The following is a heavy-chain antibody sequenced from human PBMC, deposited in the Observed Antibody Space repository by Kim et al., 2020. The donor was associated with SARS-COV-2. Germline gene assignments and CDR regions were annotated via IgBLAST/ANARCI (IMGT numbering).Heavy chain of an antibody. V-gene: IGHV3-9*01. J-gene: IGHJ4*02. D-gene: IGHD5-18*01. CDR3: AKSSSGYSYGYVNY. Sequence: ANSVMDVFTISSDNAKNSLYLQMNSMRAEDTALYYCAKSSSGYSYGYVNYWGQGTLVTVSS.